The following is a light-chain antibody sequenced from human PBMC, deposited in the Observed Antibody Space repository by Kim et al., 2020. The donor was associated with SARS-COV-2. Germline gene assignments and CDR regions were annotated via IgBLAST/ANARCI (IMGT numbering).Light chain of an antibody. Sequence: VPPGKTDSIPCSGDKLGDKYACWYQQKPGQSPVLVIYQDSKRPSGIPERFSGSNSGNTATLTISGTQAMDEADYYCQAWDSSTPYVFGTGTKVTVL. V-gene: IGLV3-1*01. CDR1: KLGDKY. CDR2: QDS. CDR3: QAWDSSTPYV. J-gene: IGLJ1*01.